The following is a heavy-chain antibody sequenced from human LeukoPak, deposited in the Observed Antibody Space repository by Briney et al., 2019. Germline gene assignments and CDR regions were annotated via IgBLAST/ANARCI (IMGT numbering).Heavy chain of an antibody. J-gene: IGHJ3*02. CDR1: GGSVSSGSSY. D-gene: IGHD1-26*01. V-gene: IGHV4-61*01. Sequence: SETLSLTCTVSGGSVSSGSSYWSWLRQPPGKGLEWIGYIYYSGSTNYNPSLKSRVTISVDTSKNLFSLKLSSVTAADTAVYYCARYSGSYFDAFDIWGQGTMVTVSS. CDR3: ARYSGSYFDAFDI. CDR2: IYYSGST.